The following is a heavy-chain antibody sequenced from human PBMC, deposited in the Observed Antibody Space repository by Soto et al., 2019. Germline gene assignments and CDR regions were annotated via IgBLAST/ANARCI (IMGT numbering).Heavy chain of an antibody. J-gene: IGHJ6*02. CDR3: ARAHSSSSWYSYGMDV. CDR1: GGTFSSYA. CDR2: IIPIFGTA. D-gene: IGHD6-6*01. Sequence: QVQLVQSGAEVKKPGSSVKVSCKASGGTFSSYAISWVRQAPGPGLEWMGGIIPIFGTANYAQKCQGRVTITSDESTSTAYMELSSLRSEDTAVYYCARAHSSSSWYSYGMDVWGQGTTVTVAS. V-gene: IGHV1-69*01.